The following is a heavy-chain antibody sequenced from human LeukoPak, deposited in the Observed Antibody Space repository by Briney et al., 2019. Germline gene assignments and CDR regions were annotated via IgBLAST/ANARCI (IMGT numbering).Heavy chain of an antibody. J-gene: IGHJ5*02. CDR3: ARDSSLLAYNWFDP. Sequence: GGSLRLSCAASGFTFSSYWMSWVRQAPGKGLEWVANIKQDGSEKYYVDSVKGRFTISRDNAKNSLYLQMNSLRAEDTAVYYCARDSSLLAYNWFDPWGQGTLATFSS. CDR2: IKQDGSEK. V-gene: IGHV3-7*01. CDR1: GFTFSSYW.